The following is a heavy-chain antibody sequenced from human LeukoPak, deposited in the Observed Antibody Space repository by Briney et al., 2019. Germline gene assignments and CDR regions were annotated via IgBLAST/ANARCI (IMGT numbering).Heavy chain of an antibody. CDR1: GFTVSSNY. D-gene: IGHD4-11*01. Sequence: PGGSLRLSCAASGFTVSSNYMSWVRQAPGKGLEWVSVIYSGGSTYYADSVKGRFTISRDNSKNTLYLQMNSLRAEDTAVYYCASYILPMTTGGGFDPWGQGTLVTVSS. CDR2: IYSGGST. J-gene: IGHJ5*02. CDR3: ASYILPMTTGGGFDP. V-gene: IGHV3-53*01.